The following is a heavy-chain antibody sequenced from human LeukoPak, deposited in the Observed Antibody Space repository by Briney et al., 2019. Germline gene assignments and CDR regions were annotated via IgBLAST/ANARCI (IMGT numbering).Heavy chain of an antibody. CDR1: GGSFSGYY. CDR3: ARVTYYDYVWGSYRPYYFDY. D-gene: IGHD3-16*02. V-gene: IGHV4-34*01. Sequence: SETLSLTCAVYGGSFSGYYWSWIRQPPGKGLEWIGEIKHSGSTNYNPSLKSRVAISVDTSKNQFSLKLSSVTAADTAVYYCARVTYYDYVWGSYRPYYFDYWGQGTLVTVSS. CDR2: IKHSGST. J-gene: IGHJ4*02.